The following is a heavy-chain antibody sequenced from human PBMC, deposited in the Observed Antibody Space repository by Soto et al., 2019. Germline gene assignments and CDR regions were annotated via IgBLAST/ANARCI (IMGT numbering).Heavy chain of an antibody. Sequence: GASVKVSCRASESTFSSYAINWVRRAPGQGLEWMGGIIPIFGTANYAQKFQGRVTITADESTSTAYMELSSLRSEDTAVYYCARSQLRYFDWHDYWGQGTLVTVSS. J-gene: IGHJ4*02. CDR3: ARSQLRYFDWHDY. D-gene: IGHD3-9*01. CDR1: ESTFSSYA. V-gene: IGHV1-69*13. CDR2: IIPIFGTA.